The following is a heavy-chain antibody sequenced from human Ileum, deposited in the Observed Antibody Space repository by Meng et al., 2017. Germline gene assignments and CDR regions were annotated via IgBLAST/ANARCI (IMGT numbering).Heavy chain of an antibody. CDR2: IYSGGNT. V-gene: IGHV3-66*04. CDR3: AGHTELDC. CDR1: EFTVSTNY. J-gene: IGHJ4*02. Sequence: EVQLVESGGGWVQLGGSLRLSCAASEFTVSTNYMSWVRQAPGKGLEWVSLIYSGGNTKYADSVKGRFTISRDNSKNTLYLQMNSLRAEDTAVYYCAGHTELDCWGQGALVTDSS.